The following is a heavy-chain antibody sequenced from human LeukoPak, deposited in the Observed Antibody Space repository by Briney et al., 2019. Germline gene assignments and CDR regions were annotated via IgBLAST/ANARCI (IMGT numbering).Heavy chain of an antibody. J-gene: IGHJ4*02. Sequence: PSETLSLTCTVSGGSISSYYWIWIRQPPGKGLVWIGYIYYSGSTNSNPSLKSRVIISVDTSRNQFTLKLSALSAAAAVLYYCARGIWWLQADYWGQGTLVTVSS. CDR1: GGSISSYY. CDR3: ARGIWWLQADY. V-gene: IGHV4-59*01. CDR2: IYYSGST. D-gene: IGHD5-12*01.